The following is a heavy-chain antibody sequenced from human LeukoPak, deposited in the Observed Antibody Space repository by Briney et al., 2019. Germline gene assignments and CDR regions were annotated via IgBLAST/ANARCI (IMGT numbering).Heavy chain of an antibody. V-gene: IGHV4-59*11. D-gene: IGHD4-17*01. CDR2: ISYIGRT. J-gene: IGHJ3*02. Sequence: SETRSLTCAVSDDSFSSHYGTWIRQPPGKVLEWIGYISYIGRTNYNPSLKSQVTISIDTSKNQFSLKLTSVTAADTAVYYCARDLVTVTKGFDIWGQGTMVSVSS. CDR1: DDSFSSHY. CDR3: ARDLVTVTKGFDI.